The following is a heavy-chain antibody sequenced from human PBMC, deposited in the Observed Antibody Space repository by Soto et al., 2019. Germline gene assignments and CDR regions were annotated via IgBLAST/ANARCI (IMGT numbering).Heavy chain of an antibody. V-gene: IGHV3-33*01. J-gene: IGHJ4*01. Sequence: PGGSLRLSCAASGFTIGTYAMHWVSKAPGKGLEWVAVIYYDGSNRYYGDAVKGRFTISRDNSKSTLYLQMSSLRAEDTAVYYCARAFCTNGVCYYFFDYWGHGTLVTVSS. D-gene: IGHD2-8*01. CDR3: ARAFCTNGVCYYFFDY. CDR2: IYYDGSNR. CDR1: GFTIGTYA.